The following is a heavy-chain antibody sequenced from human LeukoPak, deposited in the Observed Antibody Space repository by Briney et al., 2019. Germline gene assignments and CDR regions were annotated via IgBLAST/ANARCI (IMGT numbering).Heavy chain of an antibody. Sequence: ASVKVSCKASGYTFTSYGISWVRQAPGQGLEWMGWISAYNGNTNYAQKLQGRVTMTTDTSTSTAYMELRSLRSDDTAVYYCARASSSYSSPSWDYWGQGTLVTVSS. D-gene: IGHD6-6*01. V-gene: IGHV1-18*01. CDR2: ISAYNGNT. CDR3: ARASSSYSSPSWDY. J-gene: IGHJ4*02. CDR1: GYTFTSYG.